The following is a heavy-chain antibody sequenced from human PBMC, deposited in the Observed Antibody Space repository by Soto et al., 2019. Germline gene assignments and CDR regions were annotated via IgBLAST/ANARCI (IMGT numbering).Heavy chain of an antibody. J-gene: IGHJ4*02. CDR3: ARDSLVRNYYDSSGPLAFDY. D-gene: IGHD3-22*01. Sequence: SETLSLTCTVSGGSISSGDYYWSCIRQPPGKGLEWIGYIYYSGSTYYNPSLKSRVTISVDTSKNQFSLKLSSVTAADTAVYYCARDSLVRNYYDSSGPLAFDYWGQGTLVTVSS. CDR1: GGSISSGDYY. V-gene: IGHV4-30-4*01. CDR2: IYYSGST.